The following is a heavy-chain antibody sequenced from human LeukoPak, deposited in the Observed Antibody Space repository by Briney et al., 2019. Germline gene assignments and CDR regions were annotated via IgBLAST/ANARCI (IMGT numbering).Heavy chain of an antibody. Sequence: GGSLRLSCAASGLTFSSYEMNWVRQAPGKGLEWVSYISSSGSTIYYADSVKGRFTISRDNAKNSLYLQMNSLRAEDTALYYCARASSSWYYFDYWGQGTLVTVSS. V-gene: IGHV3-48*03. J-gene: IGHJ4*02. D-gene: IGHD6-13*01. CDR2: ISSSGSTI. CDR3: ARASSSWYYFDY. CDR1: GLTFSSYE.